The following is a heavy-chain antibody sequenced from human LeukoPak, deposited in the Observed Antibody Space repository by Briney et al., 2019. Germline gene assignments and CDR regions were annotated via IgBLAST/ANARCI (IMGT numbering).Heavy chain of an antibody. CDR2: ISGSSVNT. Sequence: GGSLRLSCAASGFTFSSYAMSWVRQAPGKGLEWVSVISGSSVNTDYADSVKGRFTISRDNSKNTLYLQMNSLRAEDTAVYYCARVGAVGGVFRAFDIWGQGTMVTVSS. CDR3: ARVGAVGGVFRAFDI. D-gene: IGHD3-16*01. J-gene: IGHJ3*02. CDR1: GFTFSSYA. V-gene: IGHV3-23*01.